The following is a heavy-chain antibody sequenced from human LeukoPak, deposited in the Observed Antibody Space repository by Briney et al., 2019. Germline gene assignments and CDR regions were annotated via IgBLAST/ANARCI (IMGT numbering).Heavy chain of an antibody. CDR1: GFTFSSYW. CDR3: ARDLITMISL. J-gene: IGHJ4*02. V-gene: IGHV3-7*01. Sequence: LPGGFLRLSCAASGFTFSSYWMSWVRQAPGKGLEWVANIKQDGSEKYYVDSVKGRFTISRDNSKNTLYLQMNSLRAEDTAVYYCARDLITMISLRGQGTLVTVSS. CDR2: IKQDGSEK. D-gene: IGHD3-22*01.